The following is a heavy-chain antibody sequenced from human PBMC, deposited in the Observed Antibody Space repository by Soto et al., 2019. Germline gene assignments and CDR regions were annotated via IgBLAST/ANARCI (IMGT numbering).Heavy chain of an antibody. CDR3: AHSRCGGDCLRSYSSHYYYGMDV. D-gene: IGHD2-21*02. V-gene: IGHV2-5*02. J-gene: IGHJ6*02. Sequence: QITLKESGPTLVKPTQTLTLTCTFSGFSLSTGGVGVGWIRQPPGKALEWLALMYWDDDKRYSPSLKSRLTVTTDTSKNQVVLTMPNMDPVDTATYYCAHSRCGGDCLRSYSSHYYYGMDVWGQGTTVTVSS. CDR1: GFSLSTGGVG. CDR2: MYWDDDK.